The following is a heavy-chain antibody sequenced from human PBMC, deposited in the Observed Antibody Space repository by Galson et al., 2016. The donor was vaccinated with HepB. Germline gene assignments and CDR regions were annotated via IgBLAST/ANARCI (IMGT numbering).Heavy chain of an antibody. CDR1: GFTFSNYA. CDR3: AKVLPYSAGHGMDV. Sequence: SLRLSCAPSGFTFSNYAMSWVRQAPGKGLEWVSLISGGSTYYADSVKGRFTISRDNSKNTLYLQMNTLRAEDTAVYYCAKVLPYSAGHGMDVRGQGTTVTVSS. CDR2: ISGGST. D-gene: IGHD6-13*01. V-gene: IGHV3-23*01. J-gene: IGHJ6*01.